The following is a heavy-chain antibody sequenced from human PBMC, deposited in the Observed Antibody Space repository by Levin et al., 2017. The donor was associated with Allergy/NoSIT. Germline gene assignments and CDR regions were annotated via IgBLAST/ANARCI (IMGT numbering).Heavy chain of an antibody. CDR3: ARSDFWSVPTGCDP. J-gene: IGHJ5*02. CDR2: ISSSSSYI. Sequence: KTGGSLRLSCAASGFTFSSYSMNWVRQAPGKGLEWVSSISSSSSYIYYADSVKGRFTISRDNAKNSLYLQMNSLRAEDTAVYYCARSDFWSVPTGCDPWGQGTLVTVSS. CDR1: GFTFSSYS. D-gene: IGHD3-3*01. V-gene: IGHV3-21*01.